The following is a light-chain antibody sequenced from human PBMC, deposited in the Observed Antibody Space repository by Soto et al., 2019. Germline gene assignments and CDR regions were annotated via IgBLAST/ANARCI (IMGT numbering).Light chain of an antibody. Sequence: DIQMTQSPSTLSGSVGDRVTITCRASQTISSWLAWYQQKPGKAPKLLIYKASTLKSGGPSRFRGSGYGTEVTLTNSSPEPYYFATYYCQHYNSYSEAFGQGTKVELK. J-gene: IGKJ1*01. CDR3: QHYNSYSEA. CDR2: KAS. V-gene: IGKV1-5*03. CDR1: QTISSW.